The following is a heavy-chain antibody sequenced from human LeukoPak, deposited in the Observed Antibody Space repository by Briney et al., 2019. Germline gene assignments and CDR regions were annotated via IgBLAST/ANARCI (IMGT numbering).Heavy chain of an antibody. CDR3: ARDNAPNYDFWSGLEGDNWFDP. CDR2: INSDGSST. D-gene: IGHD3-3*01. CDR1: GFSFNSDW. Sequence: GGSLRLSCAASGFSFNSDWMHWVRQAPGKGLVWVSRINSDGSSTSYADSVKGRFTISRDNAKNTLYLQMNSLRAEDTAVYYCARDNAPNYDFWSGLEGDNWFDPWGQGTLVTVSS. V-gene: IGHV3-74*01. J-gene: IGHJ5*02.